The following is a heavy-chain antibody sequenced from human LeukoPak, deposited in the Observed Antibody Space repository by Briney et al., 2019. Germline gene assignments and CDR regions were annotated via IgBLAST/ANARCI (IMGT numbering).Heavy chain of an antibody. CDR2: IIPMFGTA. Sequence: GASVKVSCKASGGTFSSYDISWVRQAPGQGLEWMGGIIPMFGTANYAQKFQGRVTISADKSTSTAYMELSSLRSEDTAVYYCARAPLAVVWFNYDYWGQGTLVTVSS. J-gene: IGHJ4*02. D-gene: IGHD6-19*01. V-gene: IGHV1-69*06. CDR3: ARAPLAVVWFNYDY. CDR1: GGTFSSYD.